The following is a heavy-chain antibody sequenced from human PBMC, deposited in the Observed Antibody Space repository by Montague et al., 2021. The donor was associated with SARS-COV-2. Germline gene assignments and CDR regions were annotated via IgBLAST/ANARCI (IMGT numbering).Heavy chain of an antibody. V-gene: IGHV2-70*01. CDR3: ARIQAELWPNYYSYGMDV. CDR2: IDWDDDK. D-gene: IGHD5-18*01. Sequence: PALVKPTQTLTLTCIFSGFSLSTSGMCVSWIRQPPGKALEWLALIDWDDDKYYSTSLKTRLTISKDTSKNQVVLTMTNMDPVDTATYYCARIQAELWPNYYSYGMDVWGQGTTVTVSS. J-gene: IGHJ6*02. CDR1: GFSLSTSGMC.